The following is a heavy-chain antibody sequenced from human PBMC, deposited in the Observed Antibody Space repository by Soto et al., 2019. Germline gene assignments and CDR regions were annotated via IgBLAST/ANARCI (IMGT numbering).Heavy chain of an antibody. CDR3: ARVTPGNNLYYFSGLDV. CDR2: ISYEGSNT. CDR1: GFTFGTYA. D-gene: IGHD1-1*01. Sequence: QVRLVESGGGVVQPGRSLRLSCVASGFTFGTYAIHWVRQAPGKGLQWVPLISYEGSNTYYADSVKGRFTISRDNSKNTLYLEMYTLRPEDTAVYYCARVTPGNNLYYFSGLDVWGQGTSVIVSS. J-gene: IGHJ6*02. V-gene: IGHV3-30-3*01.